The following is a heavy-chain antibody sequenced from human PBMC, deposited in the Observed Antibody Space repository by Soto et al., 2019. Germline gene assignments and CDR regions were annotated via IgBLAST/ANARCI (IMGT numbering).Heavy chain of an antibody. CDR2: IYSGGST. CDR1: GFTVSSNY. CDR3: ARVGYDSSGYSRPYYYYGMDV. Sequence: GGSLRLSCAASGFTVSSNYMSWVRQAPGKGLEWVSVIYSGGSTYYADSVKGRFTISRDNSKNTLYLQMNSLRAEDTAVYYCARVGYDSSGYSRPYYYYGMDVWGQGTTVTVSS. V-gene: IGHV3-53*01. D-gene: IGHD3-22*01. J-gene: IGHJ6*02.